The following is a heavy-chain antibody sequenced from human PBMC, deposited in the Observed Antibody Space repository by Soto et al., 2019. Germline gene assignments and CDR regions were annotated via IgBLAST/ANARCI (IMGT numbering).Heavy chain of an antibody. CDR3: ARDIGIAAAGTNH. V-gene: IGHV4-30-4*01. D-gene: IGHD6-13*01. CDR2: IYYSGST. Sequence: PSETLSLTCTVSGGSISSGDYYWSWIRQPPGKGLEWIGYIYYSGSTYYNPSLKSRVTISVDTSKNQFSLKLSSVTAADTAVYYCARDIGIAAAGTNHWGQGTLVTVSS. CDR1: GGSISSGDYY. J-gene: IGHJ5*02.